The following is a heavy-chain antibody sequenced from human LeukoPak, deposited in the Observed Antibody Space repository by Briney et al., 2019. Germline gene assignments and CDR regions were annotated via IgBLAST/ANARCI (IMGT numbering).Heavy chain of an antibody. V-gene: IGHV3-33*01. CDR1: GFTFSSYG. J-gene: IGHJ6*02. CDR2: IWYDGSNK. Sequence: PGGSLRLSCAASGFTFSSYGMHWVRQAPGKGLEWVAVIWYDGSNKYYADSVKGRFTISRDNSKNTLYLQMNSLRAEDTAVYYCASRSPPQDVWGQGTTVTVSS. CDR3: ASRSPPQDV.